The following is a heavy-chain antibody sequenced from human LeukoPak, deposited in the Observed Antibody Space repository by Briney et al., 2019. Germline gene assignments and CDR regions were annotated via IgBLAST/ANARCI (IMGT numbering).Heavy chain of an antibody. Sequence: GGSLRLSCAASGFTFSSYAMSWVRQAPGKGLEWVSAIGGSGGSTYYADSVKGRFTISRDNSKNTLYLQMNSLRAEDTAVYYCAKDLDCSSTRCVLYYMDVWGKGTTVTVSS. CDR3: AKDLDCSSTRCVLYYMDV. CDR1: GFTFSSYA. J-gene: IGHJ6*03. D-gene: IGHD2-2*01. CDR2: IGGSGGST. V-gene: IGHV3-23*01.